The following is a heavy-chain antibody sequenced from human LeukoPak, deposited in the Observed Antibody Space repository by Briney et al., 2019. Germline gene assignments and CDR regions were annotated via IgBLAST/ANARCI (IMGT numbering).Heavy chain of an antibody. V-gene: IGHV4-39*01. CDR2: IYYSGST. Sequence: SETPSLTCTVSGGSISSSSYYWGWIRQPPGKGLEWIGSIYYSGSTYYNPSLKSRVTISVDTSKNQFSLKLSSVTAADTAVYYCASTLKGIAAAGTDAFDIWGQGTMVTVSS. CDR3: ASTLKGIAAAGTDAFDI. J-gene: IGHJ3*02. CDR1: GGSISSSSYY. D-gene: IGHD6-13*01.